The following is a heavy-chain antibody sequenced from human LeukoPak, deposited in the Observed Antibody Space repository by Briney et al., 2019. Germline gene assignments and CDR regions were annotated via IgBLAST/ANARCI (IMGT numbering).Heavy chain of an antibody. J-gene: IGHJ4*02. CDR2: IWYDGNNK. V-gene: IGHV3-30*19. Sequence: PGGSLRLSCAASGFTFNSYGIHWVRQAPGKGLEWVAVIWYDGNNKYYADSVKGRFTISRDNSKNTLYLQMNSLRAEDTAVYYCARDRRGSGWHGEVDYWGQGTLVTVSS. CDR3: ARDRRGSGWHGEVDY. CDR1: GFTFNSYG. D-gene: IGHD6-19*01.